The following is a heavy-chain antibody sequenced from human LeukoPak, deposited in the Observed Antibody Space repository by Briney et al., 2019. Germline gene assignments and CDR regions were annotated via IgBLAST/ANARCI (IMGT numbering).Heavy chain of an antibody. V-gene: IGHV4-39*01. CDR3: ARHWGLRYCSSSSCYYQFDP. CDR1: GGSISSSSYY. CDR2: FYYGGST. Sequence: PSETLSLTCTVSGGSISSSSYYWGWIRQPPGKGLEWIGSFYYGGSTYYNPSLMSRVTISVKTSQNQFSLKLSSVTAADTAVYYCARHWGLRYCSSSSCYYQFDPWGQGTLVTVSS. D-gene: IGHD2-2*01. J-gene: IGHJ5*02.